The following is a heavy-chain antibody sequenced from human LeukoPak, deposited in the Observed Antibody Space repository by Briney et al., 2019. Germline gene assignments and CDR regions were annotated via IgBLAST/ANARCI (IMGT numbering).Heavy chain of an antibody. V-gene: IGHV1-2*06. D-gene: IGHD3-9*01. CDR2: INPNSGGT. J-gene: IGHJ4*02. CDR3: ASSKTGLRYFDWFPTFDY. CDR1: GYTFTGYY. Sequence: ASVKVSCKASGYTFTGYYMHWVRQAPGQGLEWMGRINPNSGGTNYAQKFQGRVTMTRDTSISTAYMELSRLRSDDTAVYYCASSKTGLRYFDWFPTFDYWGQGTLVTVSS.